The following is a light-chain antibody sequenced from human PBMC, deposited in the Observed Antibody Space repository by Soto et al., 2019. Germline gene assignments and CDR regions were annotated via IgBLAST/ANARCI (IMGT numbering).Light chain of an antibody. CDR2: DAS. J-gene: IGKJ2*01. Sequence: DIQMTQSPSTLSASVGDRVTITCRASQSISSWLAWYQQKPGKAPKVLIYDASSLESGVPSRFSGSGSGTEFTLTISSLQPDDFATYYCQQYNTRPPNTFGQGTKLEIK. CDR3: QQYNTRPPNT. CDR1: QSISSW. V-gene: IGKV1-5*01.